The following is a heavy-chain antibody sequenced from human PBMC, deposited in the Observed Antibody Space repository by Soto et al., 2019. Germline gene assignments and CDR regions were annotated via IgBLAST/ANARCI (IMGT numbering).Heavy chain of an antibody. Sequence: QVQLVQSGAEVKKPGSSVKVSCKASGGTFSSYAISWVRQAPGQGLEWRGGIIPIFGTANYAQKFQGRVTITADKSTSTAYMELSSLRSEDTAVYYCARGDYSNYVYYYGMDVWGQGTTVTVSS. J-gene: IGHJ6*02. CDR3: ARGDYSNYVYYYGMDV. V-gene: IGHV1-69*06. CDR2: IIPIFGTA. CDR1: GGTFSSYA. D-gene: IGHD4-4*01.